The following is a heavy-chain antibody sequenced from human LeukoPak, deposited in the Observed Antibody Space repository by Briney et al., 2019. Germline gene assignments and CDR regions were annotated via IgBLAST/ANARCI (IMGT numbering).Heavy chain of an antibody. J-gene: IGHJ3*02. D-gene: IGHD3-9*01. CDR1: GLTFSNAW. Sequence: PGGSLRLSCAASGLTFSNAWMSWVRQAPGKGLEWVGRVKSKTDGGTTNYAAPVKGRFTISRDDSKNTLYLQMNSLKTEDTAVYYCTTGTYVAYDILTGYYSDHDAFDIWGQGTMVTVSS. CDR3: TTGTYVAYDILTGYYSDHDAFDI. CDR2: VKSKTDGGTT. V-gene: IGHV3-15*01.